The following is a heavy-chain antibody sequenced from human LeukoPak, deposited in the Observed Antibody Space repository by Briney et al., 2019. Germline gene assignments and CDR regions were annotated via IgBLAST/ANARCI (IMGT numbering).Heavy chain of an antibody. D-gene: IGHD2-2*01. J-gene: IGHJ4*02. CDR1: GFSISSGYF. V-gene: IGHV4-38-2*01. CDR3: ARRISTRRGETCSSTSCYFGY. CDR2: IFHSGIT. Sequence: SETLSLTCAVSGFSISSGYFWAWIRQSPGKGLEWIGSIFHSGITYYNPSLKSRITISVDTSKNQFPLRLSSVTAADTAVYYCARRISTRRGETCSSTSCYFGYWGQGTLVTVSS.